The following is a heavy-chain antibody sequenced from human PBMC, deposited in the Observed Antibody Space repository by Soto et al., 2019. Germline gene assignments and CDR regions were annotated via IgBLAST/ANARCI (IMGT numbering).Heavy chain of an antibody. CDR2: IKRKTDGETR. V-gene: IGHV3-15*01. Sequence: EVQLVESGGGLVKPGGSLRRSCAASGFTFSNVWMSWVRQAPGKGLEWIGRIKRKTDGETRDYASPVKGRFTISRDDSKNTLYLQMNSLKSEDTAVYYCTTYYDFWSGYAALDYWGQGTLVTVSS. CDR1: GFTFSNVW. CDR3: TTYYDFWSGYAALDY. J-gene: IGHJ4*02. D-gene: IGHD3-3*01.